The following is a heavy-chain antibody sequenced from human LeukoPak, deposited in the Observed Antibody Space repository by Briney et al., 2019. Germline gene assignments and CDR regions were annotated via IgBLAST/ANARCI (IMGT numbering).Heavy chain of an antibody. CDR2: IYYSGST. J-gene: IGHJ5*02. Sequence: PSETLSLTCTVSGGSISSSSYYWGWIRQPPGKGLEWIGSIYYSGSTYYNPSLKSRVTISVDTSKNQFSLKLSSVTAADTAVYYCARVMVDTIFGVVIITWFDPWGQGALVTVSS. CDR1: GGSISSSSYY. V-gene: IGHV4-39*07. D-gene: IGHD3-3*01. CDR3: ARVMVDTIFGVVIITWFDP.